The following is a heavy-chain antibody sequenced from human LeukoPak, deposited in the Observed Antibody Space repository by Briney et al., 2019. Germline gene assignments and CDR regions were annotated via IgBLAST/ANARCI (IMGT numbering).Heavy chain of an antibody. Sequence: GGSLRLSCAASGFSFSTIYMSWVRQTPGQGLEWVAHINPDGRDTYYVDSVKGRFTISRDNAQNSMYLQMNSLRVEDTAVYYCTSWGDTTAEYFQRWGQGTLVTVSS. CDR2: INPDGRDT. CDR3: TSWGDTTAEYFQR. J-gene: IGHJ1*01. CDR1: GFSFSTIY. V-gene: IGHV3-7*01. D-gene: IGHD2-21*02.